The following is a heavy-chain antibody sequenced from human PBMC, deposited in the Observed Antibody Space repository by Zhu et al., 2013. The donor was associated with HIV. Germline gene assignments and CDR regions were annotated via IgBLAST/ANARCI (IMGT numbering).Heavy chain of an antibody. Sequence: VQLQQWGAGLLKPSETLSLTCAVYNGSFSPYHWSWIRQSPGKGLEWIGEISHAGRTTYNPSLKSRVTISLDTSKTQFSLIFSGMTAADTAVYYCARGNRERPLAKIATVGLSPIWFDPWGQGTLVTVSS. J-gene: IGHJ5*02. D-gene: IGHD6-13*01. CDR2: ISHAGRT. V-gene: IGHV4-34*01. CDR3: ARGNRERPLAKIATVGLSPIWFDP. CDR1: NGSFSPYH.